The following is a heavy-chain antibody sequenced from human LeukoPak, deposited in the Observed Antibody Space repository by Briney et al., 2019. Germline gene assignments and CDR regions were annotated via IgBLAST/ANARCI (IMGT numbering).Heavy chain of an antibody. J-gene: IGHJ4*02. D-gene: IGHD6-13*01. CDR1: GLTFDDYA. CDR2: ISWNSGSI. Sequence: GGSLRLSCAASGLTFDDYAMHWVRQAPGKGLEWVSGISWNSGSIGYADSVKGRFTISRDNAKNSLYLQMNSLRAEDTALYYCAKDNAAAGFSLFDYWGQGTLVTVSS. CDR3: AKDNAAAGFSLFDY. V-gene: IGHV3-9*01.